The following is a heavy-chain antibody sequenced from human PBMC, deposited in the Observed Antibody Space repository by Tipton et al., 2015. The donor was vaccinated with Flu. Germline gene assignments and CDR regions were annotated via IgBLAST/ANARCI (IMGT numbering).Heavy chain of an antibody. D-gene: IGHD1/OR15-1a*01. CDR3: ARSFTGHTTIWNNLYYFDY. Sequence: TLSLTCTVSGGSISSYYWSWIRQPPGKGLEWIGYIYYSGSTNYNPSLKSRVTISVDTSKNQFSLKLSSVTAADTAVYYCARSFTGHTTIWNNLYYFDYWGQGTLVTVSS. CDR1: GGSISSYY. V-gene: IGHV4-59*01. J-gene: IGHJ4*02. CDR2: IYYSGST.